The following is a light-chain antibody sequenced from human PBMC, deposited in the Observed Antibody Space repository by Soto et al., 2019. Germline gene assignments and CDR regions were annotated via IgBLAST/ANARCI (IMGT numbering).Light chain of an antibody. CDR1: QSVTNS. J-gene: IGKJ1*01. V-gene: IGKV3-11*01. CDR2: HAS. CDR3: QQRRT. Sequence: EIVLTQSPATLSLSPGERATLSCRASQSVTNSLAWYQQQPSQAPRLLIYHASNRATGVPARFSGSGSGTDFTLTISSLEPADFAVYYCQQRRTFGQGTKVDIK.